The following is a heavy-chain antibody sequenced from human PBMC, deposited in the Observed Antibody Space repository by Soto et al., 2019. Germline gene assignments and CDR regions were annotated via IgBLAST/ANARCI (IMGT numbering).Heavy chain of an antibody. V-gene: IGHV4-31*03. CDR2: IYYSGST. Sequence: QVQLQESGPGLVKPSQTLSLTCTVSGGSISSGGYYWSWIRQHPGKGLEWIGYIYYSGSTYYNPSLKSRVTLSVDTSKHQFSLKLSSVTAADTAVYYSPRESPKGVTTSGHYYYYMDVWGKGTTVTVSS. CDR1: GGSISSGGYY. D-gene: IGHD4-17*01. J-gene: IGHJ6*03. CDR3: PRESPKGVTTSGHYYYYMDV.